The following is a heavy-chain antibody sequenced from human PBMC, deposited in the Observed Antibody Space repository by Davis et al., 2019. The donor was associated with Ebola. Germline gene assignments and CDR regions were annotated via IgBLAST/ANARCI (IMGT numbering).Heavy chain of an antibody. D-gene: IGHD3-3*01. CDR2: INAGNGNT. J-gene: IGHJ4*02. Sequence: AASVKVSCKASGYTFTSYAIHWVRQAPGQRLEWMGWINAGNGNTKYSQKFQGRVTITRDTSASTAYMEMSSLRSEDTAVYYCARGGGGVAIIDWGQGTLVSVSS. V-gene: IGHV1-3*01. CDR3: ARGGGGVAIID. CDR1: GYTFTSYA.